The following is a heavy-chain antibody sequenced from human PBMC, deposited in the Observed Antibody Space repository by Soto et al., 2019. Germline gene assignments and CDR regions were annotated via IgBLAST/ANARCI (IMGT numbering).Heavy chain of an antibody. CDR3: TTGGGY. Sequence: EVQLVESGGGLVKPGGSLRLACAASGFTCSDAWMSWVRQAPGKGLECVGRMKSKNDGGTIEYAAPVKGRFTISRDDSKNTLYVEMNSLKTEDTAVYYCTTGGGYWGQGTLVTVSS. D-gene: IGHD3-16*01. CDR2: MKSKNDGGTI. CDR1: GFTCSDAW. J-gene: IGHJ4*02. V-gene: IGHV3-15*01.